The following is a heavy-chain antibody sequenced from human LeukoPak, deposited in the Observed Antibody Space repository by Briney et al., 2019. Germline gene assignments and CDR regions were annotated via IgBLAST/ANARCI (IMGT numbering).Heavy chain of an antibody. D-gene: IGHD3-22*01. V-gene: IGHV1-2*02. CDR3: AREIGLYSSDY. J-gene: IGHJ4*02. CDR1: GYTFTGYY. Sequence: ASVKVSCKASGYTFTGYYTHWVRQAPGQGLEWMGWINPNSGGTNYAQKFQGRVTMTRDTSISTAYMELSRLRSDDTAVYYGAREIGLYSSDYWGQGTLVTVSS. CDR2: INPNSGGT.